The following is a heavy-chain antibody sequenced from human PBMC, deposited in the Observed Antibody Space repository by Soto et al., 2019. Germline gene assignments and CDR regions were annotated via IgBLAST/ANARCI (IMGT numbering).Heavy chain of an antibody. V-gene: IGHV3-7*01. D-gene: IGHD3-10*01. Sequence: GSLRLSCAASGFTFSSYWMSWVRQAPGKGLEWVANIKQDGSEKYYVDSVKGRFAISRDNAKNSLYLQMNSLRAEDTAVYYCARDAFELLWFGELINWFDPWGQGTLVTVSS. CDR2: IKQDGSEK. J-gene: IGHJ5*02. CDR3: ARDAFELLWFGELINWFDP. CDR1: GFTFSSYW.